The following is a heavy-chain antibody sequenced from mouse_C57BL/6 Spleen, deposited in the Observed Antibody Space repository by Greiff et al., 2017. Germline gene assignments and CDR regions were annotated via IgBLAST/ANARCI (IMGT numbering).Heavy chain of an antibody. V-gene: IGHV1-62-2*01. J-gene: IGHJ2*01. D-gene: IGHD2-13*01. CDR1: GYTFTEYT. Sequence: QVHVKQSGAELVKPGASVKLSCKASGYTFTEYTIHWVKQRSGQGLEWIGWFYPGSGSIKYNEKFKDKATLTADKSSSTVYMGLSRLTSEDSAVYFCARQDSDLYYFDYWGQGTTLTVSS. CDR3: ARQDSDLYYFDY. CDR2: FYPGSGSI.